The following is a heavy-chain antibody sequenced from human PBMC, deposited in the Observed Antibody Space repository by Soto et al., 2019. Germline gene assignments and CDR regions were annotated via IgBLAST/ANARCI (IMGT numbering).Heavy chain of an antibody. Sequence: SETLSLTCAVYGGSFSGYYWSWIRQPPGKGLEWIGEINHSGSTNYNPSLKSRVTISVDTSKNQFSLKLTSVTAADTAVYYCAGDWLRGQLATQDAFDIWGQGTMVTVSS. J-gene: IGHJ3*02. CDR1: GGSFSGYY. D-gene: IGHD6-6*01. CDR3: AGDWLRGQLATQDAFDI. V-gene: IGHV4-34*01. CDR2: INHSGST.